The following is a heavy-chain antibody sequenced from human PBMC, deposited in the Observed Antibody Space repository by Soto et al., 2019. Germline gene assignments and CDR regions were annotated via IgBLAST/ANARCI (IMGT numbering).Heavy chain of an antibody. V-gene: IGHV4-39*01. CDR1: GGSISSSIYY. CDR2: IYYSGST. CDR3: ARAMTTVVTLDY. Sequence: QLQLQESGPGLVKPSETLSLTCTVSGGSISSSIYYWGWIRQPPGKGLAWIGSIYYSGSTYYNPSLKSRVTIYVDTSKNQFSLKLSSVTASATAVYYCARAMTTVVTLDYWGQGTLVTVSS. J-gene: IGHJ4*02. D-gene: IGHD4-17*01.